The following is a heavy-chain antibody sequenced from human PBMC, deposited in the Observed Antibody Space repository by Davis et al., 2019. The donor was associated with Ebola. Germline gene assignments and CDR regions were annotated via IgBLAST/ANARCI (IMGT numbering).Heavy chain of an antibody. CDR2: IYYSGST. Sequence: PSETLSLTCTVSGGSISSGGYYWSWIRQHPGKGLEWIGYIYYSGSTNYNPSLKSRVSISVDTSKNQFSLKVNSVTAADTAVYYCARGPIGPAGYGMDVWGQGTTVTVSS. D-gene: IGHD2-21*01. V-gene: IGHV4-31*03. CDR3: ARGPIGPAGYGMDV. CDR1: GGSISSGGYY. J-gene: IGHJ6*02.